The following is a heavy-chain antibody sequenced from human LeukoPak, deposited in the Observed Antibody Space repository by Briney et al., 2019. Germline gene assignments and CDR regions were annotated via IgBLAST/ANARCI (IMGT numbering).Heavy chain of an antibody. J-gene: IGHJ4*02. V-gene: IGHV3-48*04. CDR1: GFTFSSYS. CDR2: IGGFGDLK. Sequence: PGGSLRLSCAGSGFTFSSYSMHWVRQAPGKGLEWVSHIGGFGDLKNYADSVKGRFTISRDNAKNSLYLQMNSLRAEDTAVYHCARNIVVVNYFDYWGQGTLVTVSS. D-gene: IGHD2-2*01. CDR3: ARNIVVVNYFDY.